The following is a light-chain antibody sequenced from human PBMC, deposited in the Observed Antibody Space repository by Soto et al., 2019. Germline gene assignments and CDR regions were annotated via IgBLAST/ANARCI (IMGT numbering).Light chain of an antibody. J-gene: IGKJ1*01. CDR2: DAS. Sequence: EIVLTQSPATLSLSPGERATLSCRASQSVSSYLAWYQQKPGQAPRLLIYDASNRAAGIPARFSGSGSGTDFTLTIRNLEPEDFAVSYCQQRSAWRRTFGQGTKVEIK. CDR1: QSVSSY. V-gene: IGKV3-11*01. CDR3: QQRSAWRRT.